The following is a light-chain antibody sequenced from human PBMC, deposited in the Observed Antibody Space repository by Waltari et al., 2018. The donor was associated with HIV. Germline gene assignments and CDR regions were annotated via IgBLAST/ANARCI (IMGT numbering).Light chain of an antibody. J-gene: IGKJ1*01. CDR3: QQYDNWPPWT. CDR1: QTVSNK. V-gene: IGKV3-15*01. CDR2: HAS. Sequence: EIVLTQSPGTLSLSPGERATLSCRASQTVSNKLAWFQQRPGQAPRLLIYHASTRATAIPPRFSGSGSGTEFNLTISNLQSEDFAVYYCQQYDNWPPWTFGRGTKVEAK.